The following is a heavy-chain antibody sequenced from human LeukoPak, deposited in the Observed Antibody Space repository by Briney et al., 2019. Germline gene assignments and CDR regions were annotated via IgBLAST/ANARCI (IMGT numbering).Heavy chain of an antibody. V-gene: IGHV3-23*01. D-gene: IGHD1-26*01. CDR1: GFTFSSYG. CDR3: AKERGLVGANFDY. J-gene: IGHJ4*02. CDR2: ISGSGGST. Sequence: GGSLRLSCAASGFTFSSYGMSWVRQAPGKGLEWASAISGSGGSTYYADSVKGRFTISRDNSKNTLYLQMNSLRAEDTAVYYCAKERGLVGANFDYWGQGTLVTVSS.